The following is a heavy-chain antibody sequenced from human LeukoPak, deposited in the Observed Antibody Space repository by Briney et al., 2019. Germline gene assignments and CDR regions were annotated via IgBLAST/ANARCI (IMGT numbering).Heavy chain of an antibody. Sequence: SETLSLTCAVSGYSISSGYYWGWIRQPPGKGLEWIGSIYHSGSTYYNPSLKSRVTISVDTSKNQFSLKLSSVTAADTAVYYCALGTSLDYWGQGTLVTVSS. CDR1: GYSISSGYY. J-gene: IGHJ4*02. CDR2: IYHSGST. V-gene: IGHV4-38-2*01. CDR3: ALGTSLDY.